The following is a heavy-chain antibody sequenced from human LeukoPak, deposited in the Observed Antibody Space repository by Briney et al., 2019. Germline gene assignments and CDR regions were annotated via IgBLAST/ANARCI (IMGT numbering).Heavy chain of an antibody. J-gene: IGHJ4*02. CDR2: VSGYNGNT. CDR3: ARDWNYVPDY. Sequence: ASVKVSCKASGYTFTSYGVSWVRQAPGQGLEWLGWVSGYNGNTKYAQNLQGRVTVTTDTSTSTAYMDLRSLRSDDSAMYYCARDWNYVPDYWGQGTLVIVSS. V-gene: IGHV1-18*01. CDR1: GYTFTSYG. D-gene: IGHD1-7*01.